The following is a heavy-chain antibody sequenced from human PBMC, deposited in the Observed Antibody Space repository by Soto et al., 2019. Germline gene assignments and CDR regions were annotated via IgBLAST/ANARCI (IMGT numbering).Heavy chain of an antibody. CDR3: AKDRGSSSSGMNYYYGMDV. J-gene: IGHJ6*02. CDR1: GFTFSSYG. CDR2: ISYDGSNK. Sequence: GGSLRLSCAASGFTFSSYGMHWVRQAPGKGLEWVAVISYDGSNKYYADSVKGRFTISRDNSKNTLYLQMNSLRAEDTAVYYCAKDRGSSSSGMNYYYGMDVWGQGTTVTVSS. V-gene: IGHV3-30*18. D-gene: IGHD6-6*01.